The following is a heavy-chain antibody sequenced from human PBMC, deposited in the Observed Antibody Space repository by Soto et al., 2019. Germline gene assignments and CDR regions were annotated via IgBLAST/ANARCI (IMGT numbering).Heavy chain of an antibody. CDR2: ISSSSSYI. CDR3: ARDPIPTTVTTRYFDL. CDR1: GFTFSSYS. V-gene: IGHV3-21*01. J-gene: IGHJ2*01. Sequence: EVQLVESGGGLVKPGGSLRLSCAASGFTFSSYSMNWVRQAPGKGLEWVSSISSSSSYIYYADSVKGRFTISRDNAKNSLYLQMNSLRAEDTAVYYCARDPIPTTVTTRYFDLWGRGTLVTVSS. D-gene: IGHD4-17*01.